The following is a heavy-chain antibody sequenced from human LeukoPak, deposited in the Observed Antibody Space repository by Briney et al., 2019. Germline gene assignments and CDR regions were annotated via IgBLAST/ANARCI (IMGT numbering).Heavy chain of an antibody. J-gene: IGHJ4*02. V-gene: IGHV4-34*01. CDR2: INHSGST. CDR1: GGSFSGYY. D-gene: IGHD3-22*01. CDR3: ARGRRTYYDSSGYYHLDY. Sequence: SETLSLTCAVYGGSFSGYYWSWIRQPPGKGLEWIGEINHSGSTNYNPSLKSRVTISVDTSKNQFSLKLSFVTAADTAVYYCARGRRTYYDSSGYYHLDYWGQGTLVTVSS.